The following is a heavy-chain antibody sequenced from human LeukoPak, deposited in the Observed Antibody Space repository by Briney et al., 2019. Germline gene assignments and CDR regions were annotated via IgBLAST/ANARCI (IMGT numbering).Heavy chain of an antibody. CDR3: ARDITVAGPYYYYYYYGMDV. V-gene: IGHV3-74*01. CDR1: GFTFSSYW. J-gene: IGHJ6*02. CDR2: INSDGSST. D-gene: IGHD6-19*01. Sequence: PGGSLRLSCAASGFTFSSYWMYWVRQAPGKGLVWVSRINSDGSSTSYADSVKGRFTISRDNAKNTLYLQMNSLRAEDTAVYYCARDITVAGPYYYYYYYGMDVWGQGTTVTVSS.